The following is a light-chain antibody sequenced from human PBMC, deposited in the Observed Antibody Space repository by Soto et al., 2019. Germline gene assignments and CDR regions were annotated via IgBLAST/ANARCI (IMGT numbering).Light chain of an antibody. CDR2: GAS. CDR1: QIFSSTY. J-gene: IGKJ4*01. V-gene: IGKV3-20*01. CDR3: QHYDSSPFT. Sequence: EIELTQSPGTLSLSAGERATLSCRAGQIFSSTYLAWYQQRPGKAPRLLIYGASSWATGIPERFSGGGSETDFTLTISRLESEDSAMYYCQHYDSSPFTFGGGTKVDI.